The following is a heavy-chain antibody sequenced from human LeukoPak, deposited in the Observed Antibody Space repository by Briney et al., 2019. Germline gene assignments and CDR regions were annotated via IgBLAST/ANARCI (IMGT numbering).Heavy chain of an antibody. Sequence: SETLSLTCTVSGVSISSSNSYWGWIRQPPGKGLEWIGSIYYSGNTYYNASLKSQVSISIDTSKNQFSLKLSSVTAADTAVYYCASWREFDGQYDAFDIWGQGTMVTVSS. CDR2: IYYSGNT. J-gene: IGHJ3*02. D-gene: IGHD3-3*01. CDR3: ASWREFDGQYDAFDI. CDR1: GVSISSSNSY. V-gene: IGHV4-39*07.